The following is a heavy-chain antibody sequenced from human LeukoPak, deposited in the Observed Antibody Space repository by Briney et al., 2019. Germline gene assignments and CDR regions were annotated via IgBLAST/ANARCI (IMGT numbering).Heavy chain of an antibody. J-gene: IGHJ4*02. D-gene: IGHD2-2*01. CDR1: GFTFSSYG. CDR3: AKDLPTAFFDY. Sequence: PGGSLRLSCAASGFTFSSYGMHWVRQAPGKGLEWVTFIRSDGSTKYYADSVKGRFTISRDNSKNTLYLQMSSLRAEDTAVYYCAKDLPTAFFDYWGQGTLVTVSS. V-gene: IGHV3-30*02. CDR2: IRSDGSTK.